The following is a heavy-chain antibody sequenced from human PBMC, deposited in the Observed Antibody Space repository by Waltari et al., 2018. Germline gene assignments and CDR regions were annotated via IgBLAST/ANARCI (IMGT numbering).Heavy chain of an antibody. CDR3: VRDLRWAFDI. V-gene: IGHV3-7*01. CDR2: INPDGSAK. J-gene: IGHJ3*02. Sequence: WMNWVRQAPGKGLEWVAKINPDGSAKTYVDSVKGRFTISSDNAKNSLYLPMNSLRAEDTAVYYCVRDLRWAFDIWRQGTMVTVS. CDR1: W. D-gene: IGHD2-15*01.